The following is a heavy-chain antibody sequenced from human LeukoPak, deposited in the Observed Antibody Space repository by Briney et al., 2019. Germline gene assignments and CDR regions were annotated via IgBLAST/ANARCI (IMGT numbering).Heavy chain of an antibody. Sequence: APVKVSCKVSGYTLTELSMHWVRQAPGKGLEWMGGFDPEDGETIYAQKFQGRVTMTEDTSTDTAYMELSSLRSEDTAVYYCARGGGSYYYYYYMDVWGKGTTVTVSS. CDR1: GYTLTELS. J-gene: IGHJ6*03. D-gene: IGHD2-15*01. CDR3: ARGGGSYYYYYYMDV. V-gene: IGHV1-24*01. CDR2: FDPEDGET.